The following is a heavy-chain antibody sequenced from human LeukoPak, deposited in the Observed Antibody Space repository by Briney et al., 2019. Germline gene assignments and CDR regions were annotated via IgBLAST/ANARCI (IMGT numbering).Heavy chain of an antibody. CDR1: GFTFSTYA. CDR2: ICGSDGSR. V-gene: IGHV3-23*01. D-gene: IGHD2-2*01. CDR3: AKGGSPSCYSSSGY. Sequence: GGSLRLSCAASGFTFSTYAMSWVRQAPGKGLEWVSAICGSDGSRYYADSVKGWFTISRDNSKNTLYLQMNSLRGGDTAVYYCAKGGSPSCYSSSGYWGQGTLVTVPS. J-gene: IGHJ4*02.